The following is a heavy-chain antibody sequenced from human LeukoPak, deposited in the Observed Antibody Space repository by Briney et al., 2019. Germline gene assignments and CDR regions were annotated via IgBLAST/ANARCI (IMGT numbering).Heavy chain of an antibody. J-gene: IGHJ4*02. V-gene: IGHV3-30*02. CDR2: IRFDGSNK. D-gene: IGHD3-22*01. CDR1: GFTFSSYG. Sequence: PGGSLRLSCAASGFTFSSYGMHWVRQAPGKGLEWVAFIRFDGSNKYYADSVKGRFTISRDNAKNSLFLQMNSLRVEDSALYFCARDLWFYSDTNAYSLSFDCWGQGTLVTVSS. CDR3: ARDLWFYSDTNAYSLSFDC.